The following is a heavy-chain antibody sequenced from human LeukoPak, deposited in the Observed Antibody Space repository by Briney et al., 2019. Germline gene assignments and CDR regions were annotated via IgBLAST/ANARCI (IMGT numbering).Heavy chain of an antibody. CDR3: ARDDCSGGSCFSKDAFDL. CDR2: ISTSGGTM. Sequence: PGGSLRLSCVGSGFTFSSYEMNWVRQAPGKGLEWISYISTSGGTMYYADSEKGRFTISRDNAKNSLYLQLNSLRAEDTAVYFCARDDCSGGSCFSKDAFDLWGQGTMVTVS. D-gene: IGHD2-15*01. J-gene: IGHJ3*01. CDR1: GFTFSSYE. V-gene: IGHV3-48*03.